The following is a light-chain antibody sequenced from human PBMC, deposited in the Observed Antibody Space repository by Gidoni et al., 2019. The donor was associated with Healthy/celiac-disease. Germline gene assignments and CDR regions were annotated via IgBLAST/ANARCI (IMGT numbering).Light chain of an antibody. CDR2: GAS. Sequence: IVLTQSPGTLSLSPGERATLSCRASQSVSSSYLAWYQQKPGQAPRLLIYGASSRATGIPDRFSGSGSGTDFTLTISRLDPEDFAVYYCQQYGSSPITFXPXTKVDIK. CDR3: QQYGSSPIT. V-gene: IGKV3-20*01. CDR1: QSVSSSY. J-gene: IGKJ3*01.